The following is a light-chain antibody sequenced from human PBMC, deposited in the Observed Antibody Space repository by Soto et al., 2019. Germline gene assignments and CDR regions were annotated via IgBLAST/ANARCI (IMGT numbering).Light chain of an antibody. V-gene: IGKV3-15*01. CDR3: QQYKDWPTT. CDR1: QSASTT. J-gene: IGKJ5*01. CDR2: SAS. Sequence: EMVMTQSPATLSVSPGERATLSCRASQSASTTVAWYQQKSGQPPRLLIYSASTRAIGVPARFSGSGSGTDFTLTITSLQSGDFGVYYCQQYKDWPTTFGQGTRLEIK.